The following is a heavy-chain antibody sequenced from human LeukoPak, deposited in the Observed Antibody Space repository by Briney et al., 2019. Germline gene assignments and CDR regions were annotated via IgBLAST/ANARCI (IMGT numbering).Heavy chain of an antibody. CDR2: SNAGNGNT. J-gene: IGHJ6*02. V-gene: IGHV1-3*02. Sequence: ASVKVSCKASGYTFTSYAMHWVRQAPGQSLEWMGWSNAGNGNTKYSQEFQGRVTITRDTSASTAYMELSSLRSEDMAVYYCARGSSQDYYGMDVWGQGTTVTVSS. D-gene: IGHD6-13*01. CDR3: ARGSSQDYYGMDV. CDR1: GYTFTSYA.